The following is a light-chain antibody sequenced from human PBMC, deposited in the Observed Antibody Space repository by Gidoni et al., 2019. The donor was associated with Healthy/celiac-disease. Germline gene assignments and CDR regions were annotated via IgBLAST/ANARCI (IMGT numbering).Light chain of an antibody. CDR3: QQYNNWPRGIT. J-gene: IGKJ5*01. CDR2: GAS. V-gene: IGKV3-15*01. Sequence: EIVMTQSPATLSVSPGERATLSCRASQSVSSNLAWYQQKPGQAPRLLIYGASTRATGIPARFSGSGSGTEFTLTISSLQSEDFAVYYCQQYNNWPRGITFXXXTRLEIK. CDR1: QSVSSN.